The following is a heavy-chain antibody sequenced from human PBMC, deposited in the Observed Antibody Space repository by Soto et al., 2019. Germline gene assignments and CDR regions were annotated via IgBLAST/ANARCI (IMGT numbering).Heavy chain of an antibody. CDR1: GYTFTGYY. CDR3: ARVPVGTPRYYMDV. CDR2: INPNSGGT. V-gene: IGHV1-2*04. J-gene: IGHJ6*03. D-gene: IGHD2-15*01. Sequence: QVQLVQSGAEVKKPGASVKVSCKASGYTFTGYYMHWVRQAPGQGLEWMGWINPNSGGTNYAQKFQGWVTMTRDTSIITAYMELSRLRSDDTAVYYCARVPVGTPRYYMDVWGKGTTVTVSS.